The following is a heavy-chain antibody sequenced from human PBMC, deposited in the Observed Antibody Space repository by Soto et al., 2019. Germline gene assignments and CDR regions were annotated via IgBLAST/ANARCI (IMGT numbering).Heavy chain of an antibody. V-gene: IGHV1-69*02. D-gene: IGHD2-2*02. CDR2: IIPVVGIT. CDR1: GGTFSSYT. Sequence: QVQLVQSGAEVKKPGSSVMVSCKASGGTFSSYTINWVRQAPGQGLEWMGRIIPVVGITNYAQKFQGSVTITADRSTSTAYMELSSLRSEDTAVYYCARSGDYCNPATCYKFYSHWGQGTLVTLSS. CDR3: ARSGDYCNPATCYKFYSH. J-gene: IGHJ4*02.